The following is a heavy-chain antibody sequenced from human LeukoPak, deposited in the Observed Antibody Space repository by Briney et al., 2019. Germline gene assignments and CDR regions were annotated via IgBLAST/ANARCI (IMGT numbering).Heavy chain of an antibody. D-gene: IGHD5-12*01. V-gene: IGHV3-30*18. J-gene: IGHJ4*02. CDR2: ISYDGSNK. CDR1: GFTFSSYG. Sequence: GGSLRLSCAASGFTFSSYGMHWVRQAPGKGLEWVAVISYDGSNKYYADSVKGRFTISRDNSKNTLYLQMNSLRAEDTAVYYCAKDPFRDSGYADYWGQGTLVTVSS. CDR3: AKDPFRDSGYADY.